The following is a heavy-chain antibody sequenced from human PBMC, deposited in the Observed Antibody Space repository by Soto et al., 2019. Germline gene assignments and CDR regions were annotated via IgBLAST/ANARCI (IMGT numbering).Heavy chain of an antibody. CDR2: IYSGETT. D-gene: IGHD2-21*02. J-gene: IGHJ4*02. CDR3: TRDGRGLGRLSLFEY. V-gene: IGHV3-53*01. CDR1: GFNVNSDY. Sequence: GGSLRLSGEASGFNVNSDYMNWVRQTPGKGLEWVASIYSGETTYYADSVRGRFTISSDKSKNTLYFQLGSLRIEDTAVYYCTRDGRGLGRLSLFEYWGQGVLVTVSS.